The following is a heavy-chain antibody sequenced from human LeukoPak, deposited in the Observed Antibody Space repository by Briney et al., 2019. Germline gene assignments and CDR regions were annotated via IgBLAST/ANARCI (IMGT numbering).Heavy chain of an antibody. CDR1: GFSFRRYD. CDR3: ARAKGLAGSYLDNWFDP. Sequence: GTSLRLSCAASGFSFRRYDMHWARQAPGKGLEWVAATSYEGTSELYADFVKGRFSISRDNSRNTLSLQMDTLRPEDTAIYYCARAKGLAGSYLDNWFDPWGQGTRVIVSS. CDR2: TSYEGTSE. V-gene: IGHV3-30*04. D-gene: IGHD1-26*01. J-gene: IGHJ5*02.